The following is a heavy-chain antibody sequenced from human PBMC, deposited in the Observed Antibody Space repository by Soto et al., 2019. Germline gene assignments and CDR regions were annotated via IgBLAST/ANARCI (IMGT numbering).Heavy chain of an antibody. CDR1: GGSISSYY. V-gene: IGHV4-59*01. CDR2: IYYSGST. Sequence: PSETLSLTCTVSGGSISSYYWSWIRQPPGKGLEWIGYIYYSGSTNYNPSLKSRVTISVDTSKNQFSLKLSSVTAADTAVYYCARDRPDCSSTSCSVGDWFDPWGQGTLVTVSS. CDR3: ARDRPDCSSTSCSVGDWFDP. J-gene: IGHJ5*02. D-gene: IGHD2-2*01.